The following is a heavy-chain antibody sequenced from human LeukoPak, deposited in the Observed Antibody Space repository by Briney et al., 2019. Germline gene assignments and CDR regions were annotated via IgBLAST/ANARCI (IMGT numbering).Heavy chain of an antibody. CDR3: ARSGSNYDFGWFDP. Sequence: PSETLSLTCTVSGGSISSYYWSWIRQPPGKGLEWIVYIYYSGSTNYNPSLKSRVTISVDTSKNQFSLKLRSVTAADTAVYYCARSGSNYDFGWFDPWGQGTLVTVSS. V-gene: IGHV4-59*08. CDR2: IYYSGST. D-gene: IGHD4-11*01. J-gene: IGHJ5*02. CDR1: GGSISSYY.